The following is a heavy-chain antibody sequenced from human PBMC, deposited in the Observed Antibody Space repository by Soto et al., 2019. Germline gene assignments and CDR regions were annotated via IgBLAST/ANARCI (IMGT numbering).Heavy chain of an antibody. Sequence: PGGSLRLSCAASGFTFSSYAMYWVRQAPGKGLEWVAVISYDGSNKYYADSVKGRFTISRDNSKNTLYLQMNSLRAEDTAVYYCARDPAGPQLVAYYFDYWGQGTLVTVSS. D-gene: IGHD6-6*01. V-gene: IGHV3-30-3*01. J-gene: IGHJ4*02. CDR3: ARDPAGPQLVAYYFDY. CDR1: GFTFSSYA. CDR2: ISYDGSNK.